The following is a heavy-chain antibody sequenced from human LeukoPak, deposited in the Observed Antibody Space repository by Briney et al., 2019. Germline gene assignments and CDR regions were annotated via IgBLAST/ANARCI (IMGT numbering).Heavy chain of an antibody. CDR3: ASRSDSSGYYYPPGAFDI. D-gene: IGHD3-22*01. J-gene: IGHJ3*02. Sequence: GESLKISCKGSGYSFTSYWIGWVRQMPGKSLEWMGIIYPGDSDTRYSPSFQGQVTISADKSISTAYLQWSSLKASDTAMYYCASRSDSSGYYYPPGAFDIWGQGTMVTVSS. CDR2: IYPGDSDT. CDR1: GYSFTSYW. V-gene: IGHV5-51*01.